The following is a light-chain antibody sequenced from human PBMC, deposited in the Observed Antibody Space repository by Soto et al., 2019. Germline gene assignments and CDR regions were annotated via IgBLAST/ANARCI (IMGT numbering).Light chain of an antibody. V-gene: IGKV1-39*01. CDR3: QEIITAPLT. J-gene: IGKJ4*01. CDR2: AAS. Sequence: DIQMTQSPSSLSASVGDRVTITCRASQTINNYLNWYQQKPGKAPKLLIYAASSLQSGVPSRFSGSGSGTDFTLTISSLQAEDSATYFCQEIITAPLTFGGGTKVEVK. CDR1: QTINNY.